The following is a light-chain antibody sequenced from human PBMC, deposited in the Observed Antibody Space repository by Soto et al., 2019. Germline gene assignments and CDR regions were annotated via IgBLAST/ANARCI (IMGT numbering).Light chain of an antibody. V-gene: IGLV1-44*01. CDR1: DSDVGTNT. CDR3: AAWDDTLTGYV. J-gene: IGLJ1*01. CDR2: RND. Sequence: QPVLPQPPSASGTPGQRVIISCSGSDSDVGTNTVNWYQQVPGAAPKLLMYRNDQRPAGVPARFSGSKSGTSASLAISGLRTEDEADYYCAAWDDTLTGYVFGSGTKLTVL.